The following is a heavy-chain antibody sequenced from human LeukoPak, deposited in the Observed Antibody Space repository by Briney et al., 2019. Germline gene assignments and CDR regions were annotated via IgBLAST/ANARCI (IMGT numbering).Heavy chain of an antibody. V-gene: IGHV1-18*01. Sequence: ASVKVSCKASGYTFTSYGISWVRQAPGQGLEWMGWISAYNGNTDYAQKLQSRVTMTTDTSTSTAYMELRSLRSDDTAVYYCARARKGATEADYWGQGTLVTVCS. CDR3: ARARKGATEADY. J-gene: IGHJ4*02. CDR2: ISAYNGNT. D-gene: IGHD1-26*01. CDR1: GYTFTSYG.